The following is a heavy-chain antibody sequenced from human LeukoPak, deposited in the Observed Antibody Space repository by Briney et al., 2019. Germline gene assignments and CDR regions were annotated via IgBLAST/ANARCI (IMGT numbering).Heavy chain of an antibody. J-gene: IGHJ4*02. CDR3: AKKLGFIPQFDY. Sequence: GGSLRLSCEVSGFTFSTEAMTWVRQAPGKGLEWVSSISDSSRTTYYADSVQGRFTISRDNSRNTVYLQMNSLRVEDTAFYYCAKKLGFIPQFDYWSQGTLVAISS. D-gene: IGHD6-13*01. V-gene: IGHV3-23*01. CDR2: ISDSSRTT. CDR1: GFTFSTEA.